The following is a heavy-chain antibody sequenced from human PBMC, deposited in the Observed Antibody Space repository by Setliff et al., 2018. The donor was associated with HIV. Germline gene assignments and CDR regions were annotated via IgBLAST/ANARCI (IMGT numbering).Heavy chain of an antibody. CDR1: GFTFEDYG. CDR2: ISWSGGGT. J-gene: IGHJ6*03. D-gene: IGHD5-12*01. Sequence: GGSLRLSCAASGFTFEDYGMSWVRQVPGKGLEWVSGISWSGGGTGYAASVKGRFTISRDDAKNSLYLQLNSLRAEDTAVYYCARDQVAVDSVARWRKEYFMDVWGKGTTVTVSS. CDR3: ARDQVAVDSVARWRKEYFMDV. V-gene: IGHV3-20*04.